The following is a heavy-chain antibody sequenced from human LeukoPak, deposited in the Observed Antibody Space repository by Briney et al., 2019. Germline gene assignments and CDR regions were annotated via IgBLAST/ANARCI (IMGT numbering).Heavy chain of an antibody. CDR2: ISYDGSNE. CDR1: GFTFNTYG. D-gene: IGHD4-17*01. CDR3: AKDMGDADYVVDY. Sequence: GGSLRLSCAASGFTFNTYGMHWVRQALGKGLEWVAVISYDGSNEYYADSVKGRFTISRDNSKNTLYLQMDSLRVEDTAVYFCAKDMGDADYVVDYWGQGTLVTVSS. V-gene: IGHV3-30*18. J-gene: IGHJ4*02.